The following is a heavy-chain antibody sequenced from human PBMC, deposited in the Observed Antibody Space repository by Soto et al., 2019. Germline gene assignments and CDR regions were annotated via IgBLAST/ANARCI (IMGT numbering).Heavy chain of an antibody. D-gene: IGHD2-2*01. CDR3: ATYDPRPARHHDAFDI. V-gene: IGHV3-66*01. CDR2: IYSGGST. CDR1: GFTVSSNY. Sequence: GGSLRLSCAASGFTVSSNYMSWVRQAPGKGLEWVSVIYSGGSTYYADSVKGRFTISRDNSKNTLYLQMNSLRAEDTAVYYCATYDPRPARHHDAFDIWGQGTMVTVSS. J-gene: IGHJ3*02.